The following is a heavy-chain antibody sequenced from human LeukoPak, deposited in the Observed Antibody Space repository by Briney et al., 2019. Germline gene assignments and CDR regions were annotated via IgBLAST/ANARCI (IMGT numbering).Heavy chain of an antibody. CDR1: GYSISSGYY. Sequence: SETLSLTCTVSGYSISSGYYWGWIRHPPGKGLEWIGSIYHSGSTYYNPSLKSRVTISVDTSKNQFSLKLSSVAAADTAVYYCASGLADTAMVLRPDAFDIWGQGTMVTVSS. V-gene: IGHV4-38-2*02. CDR3: ASGLADTAMVLRPDAFDI. CDR2: IYHSGST. D-gene: IGHD5-18*01. J-gene: IGHJ3*02.